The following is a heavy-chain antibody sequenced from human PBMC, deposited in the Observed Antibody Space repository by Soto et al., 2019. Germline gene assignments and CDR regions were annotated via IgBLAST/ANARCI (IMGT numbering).Heavy chain of an antibody. J-gene: IGHJ4*02. CDR3: ASGQVVAAQH. V-gene: IGHV4-30-2*01. CDR2: IYHSGST. D-gene: IGHD2-15*01. Sequence: QLQLQESGSGLVKPSQTLSLTCAVSGGSISSGGYSWSWIRQPPGKGLEWIGYIYHSGSTYYNPSLKSRVTISVATSKNQFSLKLSSVTAADTAVYYSASGQVVAAQHWGQGTLVTVSS. CDR1: GGSISSGGYS.